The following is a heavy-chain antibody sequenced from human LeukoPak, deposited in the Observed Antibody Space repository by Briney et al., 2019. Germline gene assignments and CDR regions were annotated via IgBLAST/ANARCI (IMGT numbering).Heavy chain of an antibody. CDR1: GYSFTSYW. D-gene: IGHD3-22*01. CDR3: ARQYYDSSGYYPYFDY. J-gene: IGHJ4*02. CDR2: IYPGDSDT. Sequence: PGESLKISCKGSGYSFTSYWIAWVRQMPGKGLEWMGIIYPGDSDTRNSPSFQGQVTISVDKSISTSYLQWSSLKASDTAMYYCARQYYDSSGYYPYFDYWGQGTLVTVSS. V-gene: IGHV5-51*01.